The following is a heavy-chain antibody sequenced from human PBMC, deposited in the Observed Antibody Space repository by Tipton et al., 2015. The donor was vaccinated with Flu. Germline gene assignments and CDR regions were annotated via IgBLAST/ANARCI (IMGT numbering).Heavy chain of an antibody. CDR1: GGSIRSYY. J-gene: IGHJ3*01. Sequence: GLVKPSETLSLTCTVSGGSIRSYYWSWIRQSPGKGLEWIGYIYHSGITDYNPSLKSRVTISVDTSKNQFSLNLNSVAAADTAGYYWSRTGFASHNSWGQGTLVIVSS. D-gene: IGHD1-1*01. CDR3: SRTGFASHNS. CDR2: IYHSGIT. V-gene: IGHV4-59*01.